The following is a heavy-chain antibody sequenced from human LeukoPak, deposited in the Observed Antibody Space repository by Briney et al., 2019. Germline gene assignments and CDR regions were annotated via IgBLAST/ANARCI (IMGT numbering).Heavy chain of an antibody. V-gene: IGHV4-59*08. CDR1: GGSISSYH. CDR3: ARGNYYGSGTYYFDY. J-gene: IGHJ4*02. Sequence: SETLSLTCTVSGGSISSYHWTWMRQPPGKGLEWIGYIYYSGSTNYNPSLKSRVTISVDTSKNQFSLKLSSVTAADTAVYYCARGNYYGSGTYYFDYWGQGTLVTVSS. CDR2: IYYSGST. D-gene: IGHD3-10*01.